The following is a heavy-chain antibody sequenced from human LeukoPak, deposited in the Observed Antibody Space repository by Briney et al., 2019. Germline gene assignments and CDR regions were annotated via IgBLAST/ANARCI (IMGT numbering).Heavy chain of an antibody. CDR1: GGSISSSSYY. V-gene: IGHV4-39*01. J-gene: IGHJ4*02. CDR2: IYYSGST. CDR3: ASTPTGGAAAVYFDY. D-gene: IGHD6-13*01. Sequence: KASETLSLTCTVSGGSISSSSYYWGWIRQPPGKGLEWIGSIYYSGSTYYNPSLKSRVTISVDTSKNQFSLKLSSVTAADTAVYYCASTPTGGAAAVYFDYWGQGTLVTVSS.